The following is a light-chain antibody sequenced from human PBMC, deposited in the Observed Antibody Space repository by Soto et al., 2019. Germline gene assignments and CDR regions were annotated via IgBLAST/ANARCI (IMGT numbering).Light chain of an antibody. CDR1: SSDVGSHNF. CDR2: EVT. V-gene: IGLV2-14*02. CDR3: SSYTSSHTYV. J-gene: IGLJ1*01. Sequence: QSVLTQPASVSGSPGQSITISCTGTSSDVGSHNFVSWYQQRPGKAPKLMIFEVTKRPSGVSSRFSASKSGNTASLTISGVQAEDEADYYCSSYTSSHTYVFGTGTKLTVL.